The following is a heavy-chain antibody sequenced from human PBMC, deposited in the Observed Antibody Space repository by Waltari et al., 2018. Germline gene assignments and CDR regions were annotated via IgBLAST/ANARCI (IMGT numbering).Heavy chain of an antibody. D-gene: IGHD2-21*02. CDR2: VSINIGVT. CDR3: ARDLLIAVVAVDADEMDGYYHMDV. J-gene: IGHJ6*02. CDR1: GYTFTNYG. V-gene: IGHV1-18*01. Sequence: QLVQSGAEVKKPGASVKVACKASGYTFTNYGVSWVRPATGQGLEWVGWVGWVSINIGVTTFAPNLKTRLSRTTDPSTNTSYMELRALRSDDTAIYYCARDLLIAVVAVDADEMDGYYHMDVWGHGTAVTVSS.